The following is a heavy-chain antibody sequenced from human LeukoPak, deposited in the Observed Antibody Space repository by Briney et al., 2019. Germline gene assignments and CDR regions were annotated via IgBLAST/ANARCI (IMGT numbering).Heavy chain of an antibody. CDR1: GGSISSSSHY. Sequence: PSETLSLTCTVSGGSISSSSHYWGWIRQPPGKGLEWIGSMYYRGSTYHNPSLKSRVTISVDTSKNQFSLKLSSVTAADTAVYYCASPLVVITMIDAFDIWGQGTMVTVSS. CDR2: MYYRGST. D-gene: IGHD3-22*01. V-gene: IGHV4-39*07. CDR3: ASPLVVITMIDAFDI. J-gene: IGHJ3*02.